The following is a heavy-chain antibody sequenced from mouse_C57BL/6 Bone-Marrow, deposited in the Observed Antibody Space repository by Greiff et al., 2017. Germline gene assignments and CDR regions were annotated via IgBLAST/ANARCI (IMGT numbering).Heavy chain of an antibody. CDR2: IDPENGDT. J-gene: IGHJ2*01. Sequence: VQLQQSGAELVRPGASVKLSCTASGFNIKDDYMHWVKQRPEQGLEWIGWIDPENGDTEYASKFQGKATITTDTSSNTASLQLSSLTSEETAVYYCTTGYYGSSYSYWGQGTTLTVSS. CDR3: TTGYYGSSYSY. D-gene: IGHD1-1*01. V-gene: IGHV14-4*01. CDR1: GFNIKDDY.